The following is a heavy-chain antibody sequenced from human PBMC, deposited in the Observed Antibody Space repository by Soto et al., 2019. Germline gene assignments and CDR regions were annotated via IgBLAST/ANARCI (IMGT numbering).Heavy chain of an antibody. D-gene: IGHD4-4*01. CDR2: ISGNGDST. CDR3: AKDQGYSKIYFFDY. CDR1: GFTFSSYA. V-gene: IGHV3-23*01. J-gene: IGHJ4*02. Sequence: EVQLLESGGALVQPGGSLRLSCAASGFTFSSYAMSWVRQAPGKGLEWVSGISGNGDSTYYGDSVKGRFTISRDNSKNTLYLQMNSLRAEDTAVYYCAKDQGYSKIYFFDYWGQGTLVTVSS.